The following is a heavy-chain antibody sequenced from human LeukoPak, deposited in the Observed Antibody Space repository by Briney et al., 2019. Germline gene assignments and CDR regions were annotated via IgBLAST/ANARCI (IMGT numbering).Heavy chain of an antibody. CDR3: ASSKCSSWCYGVGMDV. Sequence: SETLSLTCTDPGGSISINHWSWIRQPPEKRLERILYIYYSESTNYNPSLKSPVTIAAATPKNMYYPTLISETAADTAVYNCASSKCSSWCYGVGMDVWGQGTTVTVSS. V-gene: IGHV4-59*01. CDR2: IYYSEST. J-gene: IGHJ6*02. D-gene: IGHD6-13*01. CDR1: GGSISINH.